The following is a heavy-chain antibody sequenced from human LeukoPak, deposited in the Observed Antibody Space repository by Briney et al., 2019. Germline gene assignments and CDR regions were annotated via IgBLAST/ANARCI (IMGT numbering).Heavy chain of an antibody. CDR1: GYTFTGYY. V-gene: IGHV1-2*02. Sequence: ASVKVSCKASGYTFTGYYMHWVRQAPGQGLEWMGWINPNSGGTNYAQKVQGRVTMTRDTSISTAYMELSRLRSDDTAVYYCARDTFAAHGPFDPWGQGTLVTVSS. D-gene: IGHD2/OR15-2a*01. J-gene: IGHJ5*02. CDR3: ARDTFAAHGPFDP. CDR2: INPNSGGT.